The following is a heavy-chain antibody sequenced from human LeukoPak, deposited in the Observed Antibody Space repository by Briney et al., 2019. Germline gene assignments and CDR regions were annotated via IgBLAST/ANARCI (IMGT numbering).Heavy chain of an antibody. J-gene: IGHJ4*02. CDR3: ARGILYDFWRASRGVAPDY. V-gene: IGHV4-61*02. CDR1: GGSISSGSYY. D-gene: IGHD3-3*01. CDR2: IYTSGST. Sequence: SETLSLTCTVSGGSISSGSYYWSWIRQPAGKGLEWIGRIYTSGSTNYNPSLKSRVTISVDTSKNQFSLKLSSVTAADTAVYYCARGILYDFWRASRGVAPDYWGQGTLFTVSS.